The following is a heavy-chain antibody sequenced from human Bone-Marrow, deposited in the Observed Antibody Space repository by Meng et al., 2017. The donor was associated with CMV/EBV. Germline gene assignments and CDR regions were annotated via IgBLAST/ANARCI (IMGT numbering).Heavy chain of an antibody. J-gene: IGHJ2*01. CDR3: ARIQYYYDSSGAYYWYFDL. V-gene: IGHV2-5*01. D-gene: IGHD3-22*01. CDR2: IYWNDDK. Sequence: LSNSGVGVCLIRQPPGKALEWLALIYWNDDKRYSPSLKSRLTITKDTSKNQVVLTMTNMDPVDTATYYCARIQYYYDSSGAYYWYFDLWGRGTLVTVSS. CDR1: LSNSGVG.